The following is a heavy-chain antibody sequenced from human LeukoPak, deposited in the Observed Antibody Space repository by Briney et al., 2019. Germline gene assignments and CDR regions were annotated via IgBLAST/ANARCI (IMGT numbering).Heavy chain of an antibody. V-gene: IGHV3-74*03. D-gene: IGHD5-12*01. J-gene: IGHJ6*02. CDR3: VKGGHKLDIQTPRYYYGLDV. CDR2: IESDASRT. CDR1: GFTLSDHW. Sequence: TGGSLRLSCVASGFTLSDHWVYWVRQGPGKGLAHVSRIESDASRTTYADSVKGRFTISRDDAKNTMYLQMNSLRAEDTAVYYCVKGGHKLDIQTPRYYYGLDVWGQGTTVAVSS.